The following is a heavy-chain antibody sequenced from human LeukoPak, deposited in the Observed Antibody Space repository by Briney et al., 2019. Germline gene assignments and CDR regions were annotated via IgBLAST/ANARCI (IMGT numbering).Heavy chain of an antibody. D-gene: IGHD3-22*01. CDR1: GGTSSSYA. V-gene: IGHV1-69*04. J-gene: IGHJ4*02. Sequence: SVKVSCKASGGTSSSYAISWVRQAPGQGLEWMGRIIPILGIANYAQKFQGRVTITADKSTSTAYMELSSLRSEDTAVYYCARVGTYYYDTAFDYWGQGTLVTVSS. CDR2: IIPILGIA. CDR3: ARVGTYYYDTAFDY.